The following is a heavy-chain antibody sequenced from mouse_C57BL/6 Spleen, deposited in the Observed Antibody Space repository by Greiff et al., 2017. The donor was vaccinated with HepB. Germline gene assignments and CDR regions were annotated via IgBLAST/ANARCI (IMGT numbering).Heavy chain of an antibody. V-gene: IGHV14-4*01. CDR3: TPLKNFDY. J-gene: IGHJ2*01. CDR1: GFNIKDDY. Sequence: EVQLVESGAELVRPGASVKLSCTASGFNIKDDYMHWVKQRPEQGLEWIGWIDPENGDTEYASKFQGKATITADTSSNTAYLQLSSLTSEDTAVYYCTPLKNFDYWGQGTTLTVSS. CDR2: IDPENGDT.